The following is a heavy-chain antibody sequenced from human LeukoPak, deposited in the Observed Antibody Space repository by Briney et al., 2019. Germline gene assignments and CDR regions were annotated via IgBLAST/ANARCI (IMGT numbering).Heavy chain of an antibody. Sequence: GGSLRLSCAAFGFTFSKYAMSWVRQAPGKGLEWVSTISGNGGSTYYADSVKGRFTISRDNSNNTLYLHLHSLRAEDTAVYYCAKDELWFGESQYYFDSWGQGTLVTVSS. CDR1: GFTFSKYA. J-gene: IGHJ4*02. D-gene: IGHD3-10*01. CDR3: AKDELWFGESQYYFDS. V-gene: IGHV3-23*01. CDR2: ISGNGGST.